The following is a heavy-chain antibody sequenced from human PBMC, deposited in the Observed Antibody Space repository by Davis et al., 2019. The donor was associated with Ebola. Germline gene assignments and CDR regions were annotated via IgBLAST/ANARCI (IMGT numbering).Heavy chain of an antibody. V-gene: IGHV3-21*01. CDR1: GFTFSSYS. CDR3: ARGRYCSSTSCAFDY. D-gene: IGHD2-2*01. J-gene: IGHJ4*02. Sequence: GESLKISCAASGFTFSSYSMNWVRQAPGKGLEWVSSISSSSSYIYYADSVKGRFTISRDNAKNSLYLQMNSLRAEDTAVYYCARGRYCSSTSCAFDYWGQGTLVTVSS. CDR2: ISSSSSYI.